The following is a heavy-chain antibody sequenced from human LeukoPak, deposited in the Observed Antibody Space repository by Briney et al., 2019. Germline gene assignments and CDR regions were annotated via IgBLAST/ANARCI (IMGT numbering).Heavy chain of an antibody. CDR3: ARDVYYGSGTTYYYYMDA. Sequence: SETLSLTCTVSGGSISSSSYYWGWIRQPPGKGLEWIGSIYYSGSTYYNPSLKSRVTISVDTSKNQFSLKLSSVTAADTAVYYCARDVYYGSGTTYYYYMDAWGKGTTVTVSS. CDR2: IYYSGST. CDR1: GGSISSSSYY. V-gene: IGHV4-39*07. D-gene: IGHD3-10*01. J-gene: IGHJ6*03.